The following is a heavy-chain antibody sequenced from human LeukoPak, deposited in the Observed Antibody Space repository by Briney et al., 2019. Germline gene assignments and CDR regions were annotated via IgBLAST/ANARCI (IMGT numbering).Heavy chain of an antibody. CDR2: IYPGDSDT. J-gene: IGHJ5*02. Sequence: GESLKISCKGSGYSFTSYWIGWVRQMPGKGLEWMGIIYPGDSDTRYSPSFQGQVTISADKSISTAYLQWSSLKASDTAMYYCARLDEKSRYCSGGSCYYNWFDPWGQGTLVTVSS. CDR1: GYSFTSYW. D-gene: IGHD2-15*01. V-gene: IGHV5-51*01. CDR3: ARLDEKSRYCSGGSCYYNWFDP.